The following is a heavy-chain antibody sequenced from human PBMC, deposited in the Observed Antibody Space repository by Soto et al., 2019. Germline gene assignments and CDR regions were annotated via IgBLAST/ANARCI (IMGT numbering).Heavy chain of an antibody. J-gene: IGHJ4*02. Sequence: QVQLVESGGGVVQPGRSLRLSCAASGFTFSSYGMHWVRQAPGKGLEWVAVISYDGINKYYADSVKGRFTISRDNSKNTLYLQMNSLRAEDTAVYYCAKGEDYYGSGSFLDYWGQGTLVTVSS. CDR3: AKGEDYYGSGSFLDY. CDR1: GFTFSSYG. D-gene: IGHD3-10*01. CDR2: ISYDGINK. V-gene: IGHV3-30*18.